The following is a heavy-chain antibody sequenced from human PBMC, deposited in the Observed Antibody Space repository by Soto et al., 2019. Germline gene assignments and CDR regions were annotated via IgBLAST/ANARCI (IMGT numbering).Heavy chain of an antibody. CDR2: IIPIFGTA. J-gene: IGHJ1*01. CDR1: GGTFSSYA. V-gene: IGHV1-69*06. D-gene: IGHD1-26*01. Sequence: QVQLVQSGAEVKKPGSSVKVSCKASGGTFSSYAISWVRQAPGQGLEWMGGIIPIFGTANYAQKFQGRVTITADKSTSTADMELSSLRSEDTAVYYCARVGYSGSYYGYFQHWGQGTLVTVSS. CDR3: ARVGYSGSYYGYFQH.